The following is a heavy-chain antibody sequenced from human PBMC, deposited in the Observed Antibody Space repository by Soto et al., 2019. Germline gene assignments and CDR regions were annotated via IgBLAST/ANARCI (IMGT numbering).Heavy chain of an antibody. D-gene: IGHD2-15*01. CDR1: GYTFTSYD. CDR3: ARDPSSGGSCYSVNSYYGMDV. CDR2: MNPNRGNT. Sequence: QVQLVQSGAEVKKPGASVKVSCKASGYTFTSYDINWVRQATGQGLEWMGWMNPNRGNTGYAQKFQRRVTITMNTSISTAYMELSSLRSADTAVYYCARDPSSGGSCYSVNSYYGMDVWGQGTTVTVSS. V-gene: IGHV1-8*01. J-gene: IGHJ6*02.